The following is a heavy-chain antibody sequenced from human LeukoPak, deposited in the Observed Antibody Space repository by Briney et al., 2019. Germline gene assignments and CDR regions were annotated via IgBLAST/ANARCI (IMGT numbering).Heavy chain of an antibody. D-gene: IGHD3-22*01. Sequence: SETLSLTCTVSGGSISSYYWSWIRQPAGKGLEWIGRIYTSGSTNYNPSLKSRVTMSVDASENQFSLKRSSVTAADTAVYYCARDHDDSQTNWFDPWGQGTLVTVSS. V-gene: IGHV4-4*07. CDR3: ARDHDDSQTNWFDP. J-gene: IGHJ5*02. CDR1: GGSISSYY. CDR2: IYTSGST.